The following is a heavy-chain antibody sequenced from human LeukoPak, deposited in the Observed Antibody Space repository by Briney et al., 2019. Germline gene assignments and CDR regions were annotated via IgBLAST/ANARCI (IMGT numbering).Heavy chain of an antibody. J-gene: IGHJ4*02. CDR1: GFTFNNYW. Sequence: GGSLRLSCAGSGFTFNNYWMHWVRQGPGKGLVWVSRINSDGSSTSYADSVKGRFTISRDNAKNTLYLQMNNLRAEDTAVYYCARDVGAVLGEVYFDYWGQGTLVTVSS. D-gene: IGHD3-16*01. V-gene: IGHV3-74*01. CDR3: ARDVGAVLGEVYFDY. CDR2: INSDGSST.